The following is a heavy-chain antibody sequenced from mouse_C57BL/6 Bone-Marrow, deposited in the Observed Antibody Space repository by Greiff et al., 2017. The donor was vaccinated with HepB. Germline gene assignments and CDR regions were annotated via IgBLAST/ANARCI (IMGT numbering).Heavy chain of an antibody. J-gene: IGHJ2*01. V-gene: IGHV5-12*01. CDR2: ISNGGGST. Sequence: EVKLVESGGGLVQPGGSLKLSCAASGFTFSDYYMYWVRQTPEKRLEWVAYISNGGGSTYYPDTVKGRFTISRDNAKNTLYLQMSRLKSEDTAMYYCARQGYYDYDVDYWGQGTTLTVSS. CDR1: GFTFSDYY. CDR3: ARQGYYDYDVDY. D-gene: IGHD2-4*01.